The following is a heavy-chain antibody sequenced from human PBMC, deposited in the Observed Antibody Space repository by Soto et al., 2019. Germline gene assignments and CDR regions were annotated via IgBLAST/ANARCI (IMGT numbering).Heavy chain of an antibody. V-gene: IGHV1-18*01. J-gene: IGHJ4*02. D-gene: IGHD5-12*01. CDR1: GYTFSNYG. CDR2: ISAYNGNT. Sequence: ASVKVSCKASGYTFSNYGMSWVRQAPGQGLEWMGWISAYNGNTNYAQKLQGRVTMTSDTSTSTAYMELRSLRSDDTAVYYCARLHEDGYNLNYWGQGTLVTVSS. CDR3: ARLHEDGYNLNY.